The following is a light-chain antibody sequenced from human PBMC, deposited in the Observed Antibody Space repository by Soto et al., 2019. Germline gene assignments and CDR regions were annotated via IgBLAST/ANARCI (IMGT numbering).Light chain of an antibody. Sequence: QPVLTQPASVSGSPGQSITLSCTGTSSDVGGYNYVSWYQQHPGKAPKLMIYEVSDRPSGVSNRFSGSRSGNTASLTISGLQAEDEADYYCSSYTSSSTLVFGGGTKVTVL. V-gene: IGLV2-14*01. J-gene: IGLJ2*01. CDR2: EVS. CDR1: SSDVGGYNY. CDR3: SSYTSSSTLV.